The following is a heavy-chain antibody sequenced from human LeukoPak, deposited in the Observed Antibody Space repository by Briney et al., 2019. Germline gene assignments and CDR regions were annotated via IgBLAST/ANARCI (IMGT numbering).Heavy chain of an antibody. CDR2: IYYSGST. D-gene: IGHD6-19*01. J-gene: IGHJ4*02. CDR3: TGWIAVAGNPLV. Sequence: SETLSLTCTVSGGSISSGGYYWSWIRQHPGKGLEWIGYIYYSGSTYYNPSLKSRVTISVDTSKNQFSLKLSSVTAADTAVYYCTGWIAVAGNPLVWGQGTLVTVSS. V-gene: IGHV4-31*03. CDR1: GGSISSGGYY.